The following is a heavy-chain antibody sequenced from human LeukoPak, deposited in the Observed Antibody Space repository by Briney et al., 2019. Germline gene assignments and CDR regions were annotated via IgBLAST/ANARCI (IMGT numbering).Heavy chain of an antibody. CDR1: GLTFSNYW. CDR2: IKQDGSEK. Sequence: GGSLRLSCAASGLTFSNYWMDWVRQAPGKGLEWLANIKQDGSEKNYVDSVKGRFIISRDNAKNSLYLQMNTLRADDTAVYYCARDGFGTGSNWGQGTLVTVSS. J-gene: IGHJ4*02. D-gene: IGHD3-16*01. V-gene: IGHV3-7*03. CDR3: ARDGFGTGSN.